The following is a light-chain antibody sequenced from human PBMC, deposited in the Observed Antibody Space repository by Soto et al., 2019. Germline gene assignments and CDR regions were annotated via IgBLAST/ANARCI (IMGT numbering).Light chain of an antibody. J-gene: IGKJ4*01. V-gene: IGKV3-20*01. CDR2: GAS. Sequence: EIVLTQSPGTLSLSPGEIATLSCRASQSVSSSYLAWYQQKPGQAPSLLIYGASNRATGIPDRFSGSGSGTDFTITISILESEDFAVYYCQQYGSSFGGGTKVESK. CDR1: QSVSSSY. CDR3: QQYGSS.